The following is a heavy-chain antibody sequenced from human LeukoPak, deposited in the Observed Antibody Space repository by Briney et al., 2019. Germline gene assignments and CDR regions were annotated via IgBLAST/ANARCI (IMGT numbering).Heavy chain of an antibody. CDR3: ARRGGNHPSSGYWAFDY. CDR2: IYYSGST. D-gene: IGHD3-22*01. V-gene: IGHV4-59*08. J-gene: IGHJ4*02. Sequence: KPSETLSLTCTVSGGSISSYYWSWIRQPPGKGLEWIGYIYYSGSTNYNPSPKSRVTISVDTSKNQFSLKLSSVTAADTAVYYCARRGGNHPSSGYWAFDYWGQGTLVTVSS. CDR1: GGSISSYY.